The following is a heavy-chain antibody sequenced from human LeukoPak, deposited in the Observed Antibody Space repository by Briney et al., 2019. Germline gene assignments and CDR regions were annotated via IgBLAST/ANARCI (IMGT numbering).Heavy chain of an antibody. CDR1: GGSLKSYY. Sequence: PSETLSLTCSVSGGSLKSYYWNWIRQPPGKGLEWIGYIYHSGSTNYNPSFRSRVTISLDRSKSHFSLNLTSVTPADTAIYYCARVGGMTTINNAAFDIWGHWTMVTVSS. CDR2: IYHSGST. V-gene: IGHV4-59*01. D-gene: IGHD5-24*01. CDR3: ARVGGMTTINNAAFDI. J-gene: IGHJ3*02.